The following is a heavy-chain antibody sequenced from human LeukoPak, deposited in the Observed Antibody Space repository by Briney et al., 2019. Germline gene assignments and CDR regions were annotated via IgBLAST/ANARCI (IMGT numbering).Heavy chain of an antibody. CDR1: GYTFISYG. D-gene: IGHD3-9*01. J-gene: IGHJ3*02. Sequence: ASVKVSCKASGYTFISYGISWVRQAPGQGLEWMGWISAYNGNTNYAQKLQGRVTMTTDTSTSTAYMELRSLRSDDTAVYYCARIHVLRYFDWLLFDAFDIWGQGTMVTVSS. V-gene: IGHV1-18*01. CDR2: ISAYNGNT. CDR3: ARIHVLRYFDWLLFDAFDI.